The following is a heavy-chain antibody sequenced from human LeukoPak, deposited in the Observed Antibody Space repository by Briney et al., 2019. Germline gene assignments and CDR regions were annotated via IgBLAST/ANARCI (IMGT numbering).Heavy chain of an antibody. D-gene: IGHD6-19*01. CDR1: GYTFTSYG. CDR3: ARKSIAVAGTSVGY. V-gene: IGHV1-3*01. CDR2: INAGNGNT. J-gene: IGHJ4*02. Sequence: ASVKVSCKASGYTFTSYGISWVRQAPGQGLEWMGWINAGNGNTKYSQKFQGRVTITRDTSASTAYMELSSLRSEDTAVYYCARKSIAVAGTSVGYWGQGTLVTVSS.